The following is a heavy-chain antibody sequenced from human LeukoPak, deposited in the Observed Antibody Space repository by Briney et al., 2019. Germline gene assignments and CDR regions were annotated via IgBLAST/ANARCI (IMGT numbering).Heavy chain of an antibody. CDR1: GGTFSSYA. D-gene: IGHD2-2*01. V-gene: IGHV1-69*13. CDR2: IIPIFGTA. Sequence: SVKVSCKASGGTFSSYAISWVRQAPGQGLEWMGGIIPIFGTANYAQKFQGRVTITADESTSTAYMELSSLRAEDTAVYYCARDQGPYCSSTNCHEHWGQGTLVTVSS. CDR3: ARDQGPYCSSTNCHEH. J-gene: IGHJ4*02.